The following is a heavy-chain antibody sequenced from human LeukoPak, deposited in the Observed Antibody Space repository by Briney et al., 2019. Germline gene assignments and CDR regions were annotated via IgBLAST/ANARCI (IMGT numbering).Heavy chain of an antibody. D-gene: IGHD5-12*01. V-gene: IGHV3-23*01. Sequence: GGSLRLSCAASGFTFSSYGMSWVRQAPGKGLEWVSAISGSGGSTYYADSVKGRFTISRDNSKNTLYLQMNSLRAEDTAVYYCAKDRLVATNFDYWGQGTLVTVSS. CDR2: ISGSGGST. J-gene: IGHJ4*02. CDR1: GFTFSSYG. CDR3: AKDRLVATNFDY.